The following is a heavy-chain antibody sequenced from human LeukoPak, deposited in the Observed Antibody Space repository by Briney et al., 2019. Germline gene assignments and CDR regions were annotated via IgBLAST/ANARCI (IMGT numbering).Heavy chain of an antibody. CDR2: ISYDGSNK. CDR3: ARPPPWELLHFDY. J-gene: IGHJ4*02. CDR1: GFTFSSYA. Sequence: GSSLRLSCAASGFTFSSYAMHWVRQAPGKGLEWVAVISYDGSNKYYADSVKGRFTISRDKSKNTLYLQMNSLRAEDTAVYYCARPPPWELLHFDYWGQGTLVTVSS. V-gene: IGHV3-30*04. D-gene: IGHD1-26*01.